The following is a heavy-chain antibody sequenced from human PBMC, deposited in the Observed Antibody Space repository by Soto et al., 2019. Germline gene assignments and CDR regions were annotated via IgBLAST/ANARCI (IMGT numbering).Heavy chain of an antibody. Sequence: GGSLRLSCAASGFTFSSYAMSWVRQAPGKGLEWVSAISGSGGSTYYADSVKGRFTISRDNSKNTLYLQMNSLRAEDTAVYYCAKDLSLVTMVPTPPWFDHWGQGTLVTVSS. CDR3: AKDLSLVTMVPTPPWFDH. CDR1: GFTFSSYA. V-gene: IGHV3-23*01. CDR2: ISGSGGST. D-gene: IGHD3-10*01. J-gene: IGHJ5*02.